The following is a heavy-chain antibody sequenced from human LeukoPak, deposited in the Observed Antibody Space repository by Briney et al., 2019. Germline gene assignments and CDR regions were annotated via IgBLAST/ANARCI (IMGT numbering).Heavy chain of an antibody. D-gene: IGHD6-19*01. J-gene: IGHJ4*02. Sequence: GGSLRLSCAASGFTFSSSAMSWVRQAPGKGLEWVSAISNNGGYTYYADSVQGRFTISRDDSKNMVYLQMNSLRAEDTAVYFCAREGYTSGWFRLWGQGTLVTVSS. CDR1: GFTFSSSA. CDR3: AREGYTSGWFRL. V-gene: IGHV3-23*01. CDR2: ISNNGGYT.